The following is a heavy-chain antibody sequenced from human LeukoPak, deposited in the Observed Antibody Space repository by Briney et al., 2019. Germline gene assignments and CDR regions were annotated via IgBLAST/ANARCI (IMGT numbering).Heavy chain of an antibody. CDR3: ATDLAYDSSGHSFDY. J-gene: IGHJ4*02. CDR1: GYTFTSYD. V-gene: IGHV1-8*01. CDR2: MNPNSGNT. D-gene: IGHD3-22*01. Sequence: ASVKVSCKASGYTFTSYDINWVRQATGQGLEWMGWMNPNSGNTGYAQKFQGRVTMTRNTSISTAYMELSSLRSEGTAVYYCATDLAYDSSGHSFDYWGQGTLVTVSS.